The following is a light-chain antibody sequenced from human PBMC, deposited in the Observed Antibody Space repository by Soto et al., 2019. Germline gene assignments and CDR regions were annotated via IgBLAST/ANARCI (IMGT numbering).Light chain of an antibody. J-gene: IGLJ1*01. V-gene: IGLV2-14*01. CDR1: SSDVGGYNY. CDR3: GTWDSSLSGGHI. CDR2: DVS. Sequence: QSALAQPASVSGSPGQSITISCTGTSSDVGGYNYVSWYQQHPGKAPKLMIYDVSNRPSGVSNRFSGSKSGNTASLTISGLQTGDEAEYFCGTWDSSLSGGHIFATGTKVTVL.